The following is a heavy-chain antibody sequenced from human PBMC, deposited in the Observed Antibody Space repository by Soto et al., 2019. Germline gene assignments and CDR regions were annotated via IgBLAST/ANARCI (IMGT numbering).Heavy chain of an antibody. CDR1: GGALSSYT. J-gene: IGHJ4*02. Sequence: SVKVSCKASGGALSSYTISWVRQAPGQGLEWMGRIIPILGIANYAQKFQGRVTITADKSTSTAYMELSSLRSEDTAVYYFAREAGSGYNPFAYWGQGTLVTVSS. CDR3: AREAGSGYNPFAY. V-gene: IGHV1-69*04. D-gene: IGHD5-12*01. CDR2: IIPILGIA.